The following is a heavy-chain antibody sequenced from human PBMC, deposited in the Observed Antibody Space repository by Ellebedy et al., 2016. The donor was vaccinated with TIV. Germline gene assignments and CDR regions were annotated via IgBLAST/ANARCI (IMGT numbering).Heavy chain of an antibody. V-gene: IGHV4-34*01. CDR2: INHSGST. CDR3: ARVAPTYALDY. Sequence: GSLRLSXAVYGGSFSGYYWSWIRQPPGKGLEWIGEINHSGSTNYNPSLKSRVTISVDTSKNQFSLKLSSVTAADTAVYYCARVAPTYALDYWGQGTLVTVSS. CDR1: GGSFSGYY. J-gene: IGHJ4*02. D-gene: IGHD3-16*01.